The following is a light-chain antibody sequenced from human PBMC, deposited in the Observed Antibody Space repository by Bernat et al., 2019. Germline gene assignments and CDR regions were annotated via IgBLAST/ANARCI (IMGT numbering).Light chain of an antibody. CDR2: GAS. Sequence: DIQLTQSPPFLSASVGDRVTITCRASQAIGSYLAWYQQKPGKAPKLLIYGASTLQTGVPSRFSGSGSGTEFTLTISSLQPEDFATYYCQQVNSYPITFGQGTRLEIK. CDR3: QQVNSYPIT. J-gene: IGKJ5*01. V-gene: IGKV1-9*01. CDR1: QAIGSY.